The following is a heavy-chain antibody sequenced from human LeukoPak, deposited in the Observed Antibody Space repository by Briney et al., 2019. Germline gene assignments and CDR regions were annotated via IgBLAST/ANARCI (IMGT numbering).Heavy chain of an antibody. CDR1: GFTFRRYG. J-gene: IGHJ6*04. V-gene: IGHV3-48*03. CDR3: AELGITMIGGV. Sequence: GGSLRLSCAASGFTFRRYGMSWVRQAPGKGLGWVSYISSSGSTIYYADSVKGRFTISRDNAKNSLYLQMNSLRAEDTAVYYCAELGITMIGGVWGKGTTVTISS. CDR2: ISSSGSTI. D-gene: IGHD3-10*02.